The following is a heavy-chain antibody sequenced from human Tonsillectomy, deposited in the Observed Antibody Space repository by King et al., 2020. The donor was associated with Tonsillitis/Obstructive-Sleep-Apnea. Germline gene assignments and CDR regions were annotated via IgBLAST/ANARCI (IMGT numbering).Heavy chain of an antibody. D-gene: IGHD2-2*01. Sequence: QLVQSRAEVKKPGASVKVSCKASGYTFTSYAMHWVRQAPGQRLEWMGWINAGNGNTKYSQKFQGRVTITRDTSASTAYMELSSLRSEDTAVYYCARDGCSSTSCYPYDYWGQGTLVTVSS. CDR2: INAGNGNT. CDR3: ARDGCSSTSCYPYDY. V-gene: IGHV1-3*01. J-gene: IGHJ4*02. CDR1: GYTFTSYA.